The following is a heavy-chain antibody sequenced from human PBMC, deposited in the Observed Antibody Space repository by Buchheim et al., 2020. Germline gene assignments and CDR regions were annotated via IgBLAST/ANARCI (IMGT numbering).Heavy chain of an antibody. D-gene: IGHD6-13*01. Sequence: QVQLQESGPGLVTPSETLSLTCTVSGGSISTYYWSWIRQSPGKGLEWIACISQRGNMKHNPSLRSRVTISVDTSKDQFSLRLSSVTAADTAVYYCARGSDANRNSWEFYFDHWGQGTL. V-gene: IGHV4-59*01. CDR2: ISQRGNM. CDR1: GGSISTYY. J-gene: IGHJ4*02. CDR3: ARGSDANRNSWEFYFDH.